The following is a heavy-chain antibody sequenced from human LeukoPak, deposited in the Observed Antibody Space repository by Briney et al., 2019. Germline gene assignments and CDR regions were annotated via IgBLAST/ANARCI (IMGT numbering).Heavy chain of an antibody. D-gene: IGHD2-15*01. CDR3: ARLVAADYFDY. Sequence: SETLSLTCTVSGGSITSYCWTWIRQPPGKGLEWIGYLYYTGNTNYNPSLKSRVAMPVDTSNNQLSLKLSSVTAADTAVYYCARLVAADYFDYWGQGALVTVSS. V-gene: IGHV4-59*08. J-gene: IGHJ4*02. CDR2: LYYTGNT. CDR1: GGSITSYC.